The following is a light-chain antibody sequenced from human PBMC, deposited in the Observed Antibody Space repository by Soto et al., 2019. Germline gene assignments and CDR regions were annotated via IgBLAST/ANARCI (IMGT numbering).Light chain of an antibody. J-gene: IGLJ2*01. CDR2: EVS. CDR3: SLYTSSSTVV. V-gene: IGLV2-18*01. Sequence: QPVLTQPPSVSGSPGQSVTISCTGTSSDVGSYNRVSWYQQPPGTAPKLMIYEVSNRPSGVPDRFSGSKSGNTASLTISGLQAEDEADYYCSLYTSSSTVVFGVGTKLTVL. CDR1: SSDVGSYNR.